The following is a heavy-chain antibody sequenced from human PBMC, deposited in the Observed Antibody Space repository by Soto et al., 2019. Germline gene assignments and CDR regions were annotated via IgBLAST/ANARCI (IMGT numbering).Heavy chain of an antibody. J-gene: IGHJ4*02. Sequence: GGSRRLSCAASGCTFSSYAMGWVRQAPGKGLEWVSGISGSGGTTYYADSVKGRFTISRDNSKNTLYLQMNSLRAEDTAVYYCAKDLLVVVTAPFDCWGQGALVAVAS. CDR1: GCTFSSYA. CDR2: ISGSGGTT. D-gene: IGHD2-21*02. V-gene: IGHV3-23*01. CDR3: AKDLLVVVTAPFDC.